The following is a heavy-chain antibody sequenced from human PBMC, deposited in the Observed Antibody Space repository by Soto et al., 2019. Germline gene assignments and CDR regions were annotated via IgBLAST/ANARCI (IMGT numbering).Heavy chain of an antibody. Sequence: QVQLVESGGGVVQPGRSLRLSCAASGFTFSNYGMYWVRQAPGKGLEWVAFISYDGSSKFYADPMKGRHTISRDNSKNRLYLQMNSLRAGDTGVYYGVKGIGNDWALDYWGQGTLVTVSS. J-gene: IGHJ4*02. CDR3: VKGIGNDWALDY. CDR2: ISYDGSSK. D-gene: IGHD1-1*01. V-gene: IGHV3-30*18. CDR1: GFTFSNYG.